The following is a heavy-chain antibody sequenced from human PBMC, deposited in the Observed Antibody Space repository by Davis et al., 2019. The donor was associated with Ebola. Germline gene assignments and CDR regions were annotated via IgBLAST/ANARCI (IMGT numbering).Heavy chain of an antibody. J-gene: IGHJ4*02. V-gene: IGHV3-43*02. CDR3: ARENYDILTGYLDY. D-gene: IGHD3-9*01. Sequence: GSLRLSCAASGFTFDDYAMHWVRQAPGKGLEWVSLISGDGGSTYYADSVKGRFTISRDNAKNSLYLQMNSLRAEDTAVYYCARENYDILTGYLDYWGQGTLVTVSS. CDR2: ISGDGGST. CDR1: GFTFDDYA.